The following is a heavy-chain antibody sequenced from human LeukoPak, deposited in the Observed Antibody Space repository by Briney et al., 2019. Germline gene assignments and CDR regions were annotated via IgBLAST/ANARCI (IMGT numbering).Heavy chain of an antibody. D-gene: IGHD3-10*01. CDR3: ARGQPPFYYYGSGSYIP. Sequence: PSEPLSLTCAVSGGSISSTSYFWGWIRQPPGKGLEWIGSIFYSGSTYYNPSLKSRVTISVDTSKNQFSLKLFSVTAADTAVYYCARGQPPFYYYGSGSYIPWGQGTLVTVSS. J-gene: IGHJ4*02. V-gene: IGHV4-39*07. CDR1: GGSISSTSYF. CDR2: IFYSGST.